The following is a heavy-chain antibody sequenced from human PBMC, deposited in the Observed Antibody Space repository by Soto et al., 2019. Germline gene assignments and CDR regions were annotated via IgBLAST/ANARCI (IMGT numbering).Heavy chain of an antibody. V-gene: IGHV4-61*01. J-gene: IGHJ5*02. Sequence: SEALSLTCSVSGGSVSSESYYWSWIRQTPGKGLEWIGNVENSGSTKYNPSLRSRVTISVDTSKNQFSLKLSSVTGADTAVYYCARERGDSHWIDPWGQGTLVTV. CDR3: ARERGDSHWIDP. CDR1: GGSVSSESYY. CDR2: VENSGST. D-gene: IGHD2-21*01.